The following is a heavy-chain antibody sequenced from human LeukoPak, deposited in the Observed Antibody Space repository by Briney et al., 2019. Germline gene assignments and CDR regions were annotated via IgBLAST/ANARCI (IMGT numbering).Heavy chain of an antibody. J-gene: IGHJ4*02. D-gene: IGHD4-11*01. CDR2: ISSLSGTI. CDR1: GFTFSSYS. CDR3: ARENGNLGYSSDY. V-gene: IGHV3-48*04. Sequence: GGSLRLSCAASGFTFSSYSMNWVRQAPGEGLEWVSYISSLSGTIYCADSVKGRFTISRDNAKNSLHLQMNSLRAEDTALYYCARENGNLGYSSDYWGQGTLVTVSS.